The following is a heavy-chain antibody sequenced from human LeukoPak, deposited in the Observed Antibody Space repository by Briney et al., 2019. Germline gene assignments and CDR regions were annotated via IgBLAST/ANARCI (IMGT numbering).Heavy chain of an antibody. CDR3: ARSQEVVTAPYFDY. CDR1: GGSISSGGYY. J-gene: IGHJ4*02. Sequence: SETLSLTCTVSGGSISSGGYYWSWIRQHPGKGLEWIGYIYYSGSTYYNPSLKSRVTISVDTSKNQFSLKLSSVTAADTAVYYCARSQEVVTAPYFDYWGQGTLVTVSS. D-gene: IGHD2-21*02. CDR2: IYYSGST. V-gene: IGHV4-31*03.